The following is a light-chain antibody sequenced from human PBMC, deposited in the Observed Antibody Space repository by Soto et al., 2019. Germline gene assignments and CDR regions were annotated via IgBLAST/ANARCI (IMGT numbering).Light chain of an antibody. J-gene: IGLJ2*01. CDR2: EVY. CDR1: SSDVGGYNY. V-gene: IGLV2-8*01. Sequence: QSAPTQPPSASGSPGQSVTFSCTGTSSDVGGYNYVSWYQQYPGKAPKLMIYEVYKRPSGVPDRFSGSKSGNTASLTVSGVKPEDEADYYCSAYAGSSTWVFGGGTKLPVL. CDR3: SAYAGSSTWV.